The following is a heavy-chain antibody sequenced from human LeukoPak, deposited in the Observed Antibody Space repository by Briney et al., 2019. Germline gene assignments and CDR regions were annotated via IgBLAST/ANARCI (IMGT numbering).Heavy chain of an antibody. V-gene: IGHV4-39*07. D-gene: IGHD2-2*01. CDR1: GGSISSGTYY. Sequence: SETLSLTCTVSGGSISSGTYYWGWIRQPPGKGLEWIGTIYYTGSTNYNPSLKSRVTISVDTSKNQFSLKLSSVTAADTAVYYCTRASSWGGHQGYWGQGTLVTVSS. CDR2: IYYTGST. CDR3: TRASSWGGHQGY. J-gene: IGHJ4*02.